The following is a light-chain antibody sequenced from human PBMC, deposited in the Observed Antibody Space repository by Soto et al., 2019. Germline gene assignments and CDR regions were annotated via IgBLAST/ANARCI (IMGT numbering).Light chain of an antibody. CDR2: AAS. CDR1: QGLSSY. J-gene: IGKJ2*01. Sequence: IQLTQSPSSLSASVGDRVTITCRASQGLSSYLAWYQQKPGKAPKLLIYAASTLQTGVPSRFSGSESGTDFTLTISSLQPEDFATYYCQQRSNWYTFGQGTKLEIK. CDR3: QQRSNWYT. V-gene: IGKV1-9*01.